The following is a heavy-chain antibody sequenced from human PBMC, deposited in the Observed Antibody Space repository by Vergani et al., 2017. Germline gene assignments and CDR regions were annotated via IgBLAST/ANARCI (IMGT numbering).Heavy chain of an antibody. J-gene: IGHJ6*03. CDR2: IYYSGST. Sequence: QVQLQESGPGLVQPSETLSLPCTVSGGSISSYYWSWIRQPPGKGLEWIGYIYYSGSTNYNPSLKSPVTISVDTSKNQFSLKLSSVTAADTAVYYCARGFKVNLYYYYMDVWGKGTTVTVSS. CDR1: GGSISSYY. V-gene: IGHV4-59*01. CDR3: ARGFKVNLYYYYMDV. D-gene: IGHD2-21*01.